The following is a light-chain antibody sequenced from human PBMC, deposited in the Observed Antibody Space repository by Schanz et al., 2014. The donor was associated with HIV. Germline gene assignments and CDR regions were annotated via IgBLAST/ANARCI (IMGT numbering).Light chain of an antibody. CDR1: SSNIGAGYD. J-gene: IGLJ2*01. Sequence: QSVLTQPPSVSGAPGQGITISCTGTSSNIGAGYDVHWYQHLPGRAPKLLIYGNNNRPSGVPDRFSGSKSGTSASLAITGLQSEDEADYYCGTWDSSLSAVVFGGGTKLTVL. CDR3: GTWDSSLSAVV. CDR2: GNN. V-gene: IGLV1-40*01.